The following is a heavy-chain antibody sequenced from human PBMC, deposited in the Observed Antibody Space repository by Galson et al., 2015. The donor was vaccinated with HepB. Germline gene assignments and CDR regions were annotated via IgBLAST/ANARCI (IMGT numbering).Heavy chain of an antibody. D-gene: IGHD3-10*01. CDR3: TGNLGGSGSLDWFDP. CDR2: IRSKAYGGTT. J-gene: IGHJ5*02. V-gene: IGHV3-49*04. Sequence: SLRLSCAASGVTFGDYVMSWVRQAPGKGLEWIGFIRSKAYGGTTEYAASVKGRFTISRDDSKSIAYLQMNSLKTEDTAVYYCTGNLGGSGSLDWFDPWGQGTLVTVSS. CDR1: GVTFGDYV.